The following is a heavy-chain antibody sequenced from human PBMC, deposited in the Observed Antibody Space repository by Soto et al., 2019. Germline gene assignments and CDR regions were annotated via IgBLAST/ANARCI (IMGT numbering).Heavy chain of an antibody. V-gene: IGHV3-23*01. CDR3: AKLDSSTWYYFDN. CDR1: GFTFSSYA. J-gene: IGHJ4*02. Sequence: GGSLRLSCATSGFTFSSYAMSWVRQAPGKGLEWVSTISGGGGTTYYADSVKGRFTISRDKSKNMLYLQMNSLRAEDTAVYYCAKLDSSTWYYFDNWGQGTQVTVSS. D-gene: IGHD6-13*01. CDR2: ISGGGGTT.